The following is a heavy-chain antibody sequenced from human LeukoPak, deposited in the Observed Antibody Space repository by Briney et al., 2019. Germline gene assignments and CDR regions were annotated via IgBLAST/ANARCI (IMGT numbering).Heavy chain of an antibody. D-gene: IGHD3-10*01. CDR1: GGSISTYY. CDR2: ISYSGST. V-gene: IGHV4-59*01. Sequence: PSETLSLTCTVSGGSISTYYWSWIRQPPGKGLEWIGYISYSGSTNYNPSLKSRLTISVDTSKNQFSLKLNSVTAADTAVYYCARIRGNCNYGQYSIDYWGQGTLVTVSS. CDR3: ARIRGNCNYGQYSIDY. J-gene: IGHJ4*02.